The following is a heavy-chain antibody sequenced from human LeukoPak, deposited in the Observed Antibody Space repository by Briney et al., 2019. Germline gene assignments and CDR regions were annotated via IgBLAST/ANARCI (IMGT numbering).Heavy chain of an antibody. D-gene: IGHD3-10*01. J-gene: IGHJ4*02. Sequence: GGSLRLSCAASGFTFSAYWMIWVRQAPGKGLEWVANIKQDGSEKYYVDSVQGRFTISRDNAKNSLFLQMNSLRVEDTAVYYCARRGSTAYWGQGTLVTVSS. CDR2: IKQDGSEK. V-gene: IGHV3-7*03. CDR1: GFTFSAYW. CDR3: ARRGSTAY.